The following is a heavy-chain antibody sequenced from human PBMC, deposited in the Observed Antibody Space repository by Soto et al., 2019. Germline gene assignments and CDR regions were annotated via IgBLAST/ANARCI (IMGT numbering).Heavy chain of an antibody. J-gene: IGHJ4*02. CDR1: GGTFSSYA. V-gene: IGHV1-69*01. Sequence: QVQLVQSGAEVKKPGSSVKVSCKASGGTFSSYAISWVRQAPGQGLEWMGGIIPIFGTANYAQKFQGRVTITADESTSTAYMELSSLRSEDTAVYYCARVSYYYDSSGYYYLYYFDYWGQGTLVTVSS. D-gene: IGHD3-22*01. CDR3: ARVSYYYDSSGYYYLYYFDY. CDR2: IIPIFGTA.